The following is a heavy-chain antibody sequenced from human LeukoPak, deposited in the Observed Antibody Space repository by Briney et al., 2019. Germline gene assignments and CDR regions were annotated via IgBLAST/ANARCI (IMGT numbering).Heavy chain of an antibody. Sequence: SETLSLTCTVSGGSISSYYWSWIRQPPGKGLEWIGYIYYSGGTNYNPSLKSRVTTSVDTSKNQFSLKLSSVTAADTAVYYCARDAEPPVTIFGVSKVYYFDYWGQGTLVTVSS. CDR2: IYYSGGT. CDR1: GGSISSYY. CDR3: ARDAEPPVTIFGVSKVYYFDY. D-gene: IGHD3-3*01. V-gene: IGHV4-59*01. J-gene: IGHJ4*02.